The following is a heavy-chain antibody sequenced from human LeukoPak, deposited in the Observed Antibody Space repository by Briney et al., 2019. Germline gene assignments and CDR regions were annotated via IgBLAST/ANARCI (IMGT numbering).Heavy chain of an antibody. Sequence: GGSLRLSCAASGFIFSRAWIRWVRQAPGKGLVWVSRISDDGSITTYADSVQGPFTISRDNAQSTVFLQMNSLRVEDTAVYFCVKRYYEYNVYDRHFDFWGQGILVTVSS. CDR1: GFIFSRAW. D-gene: IGHD5/OR15-5a*01. J-gene: IGHJ4*02. V-gene: IGHV3-74*03. CDR2: ISDDGSIT. CDR3: VKRYYEYNVYDRHFDF.